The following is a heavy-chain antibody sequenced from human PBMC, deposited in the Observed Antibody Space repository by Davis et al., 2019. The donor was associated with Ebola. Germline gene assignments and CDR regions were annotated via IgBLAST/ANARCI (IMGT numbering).Heavy chain of an antibody. Sequence: SVKVSCKASGGTFSSYTISWVRQAPGQGLEWMGRIIPILGIANYAQKFQGRVTITADKSTSTAYMELRSLRSDDTAVYYCARAGGSSGWYNWFDPWGQGTLVTVSS. J-gene: IGHJ5*02. CDR2: IIPILGIA. CDR3: ARAGGSSGWYNWFDP. CDR1: GGTFSSYT. V-gene: IGHV1-69*02. D-gene: IGHD6-19*01.